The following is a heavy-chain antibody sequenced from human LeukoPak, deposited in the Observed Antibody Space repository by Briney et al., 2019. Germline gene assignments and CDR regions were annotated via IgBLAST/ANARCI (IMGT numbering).Heavy chain of an antibody. D-gene: IGHD3-16*01. V-gene: IGHV4-39*07. CDR2: IYYSGST. CDR1: GGSISSSSYY. CDR3: ARDAETQIGPFDY. J-gene: IGHJ4*02. Sequence: SETLSLTCTVSGGSISSSSYYWGWIRQPPGKGLEWIGSIYYSGSTYYNSSLKSRVTISVDTSKNQFSLKLSSVTAADTAVYYCARDAETQIGPFDYWGQGTLVTVSS.